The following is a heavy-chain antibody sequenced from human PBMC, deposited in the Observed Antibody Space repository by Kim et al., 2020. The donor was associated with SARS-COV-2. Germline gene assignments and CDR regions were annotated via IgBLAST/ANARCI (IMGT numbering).Heavy chain of an antibody. D-gene: IGHD3-22*01. Sequence: GRFTISRDNSKNTLYLQMNSLRAEDTAVYYCAKDGQPYYYDSSGYRGFDYWGQGTLVTVSS. CDR3: AKDGQPYYYDSSGYRGFDY. J-gene: IGHJ4*02. V-gene: IGHV3-33*06.